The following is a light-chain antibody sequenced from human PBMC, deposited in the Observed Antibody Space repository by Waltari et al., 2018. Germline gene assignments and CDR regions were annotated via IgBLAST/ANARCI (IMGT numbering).Light chain of an antibody. Sequence: DIVMTQSPDSLAVSLGERATINCKSSQSVLFSSNSKNYVAWYQQKPGQPPKPLIYWASTRESGVPDRFSGSGSGTDFTLTISSLQAEDVAVYYCQQFYTTPPTFGQGTKVEIK. CDR2: WAS. V-gene: IGKV4-1*01. J-gene: IGKJ1*01. CDR1: QSVLFSSNSKNY. CDR3: QQFYTTPPT.